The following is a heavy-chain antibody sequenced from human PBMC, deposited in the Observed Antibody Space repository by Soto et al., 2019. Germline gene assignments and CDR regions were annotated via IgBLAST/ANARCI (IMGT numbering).Heavy chain of an antibody. CDR1: GGSISGYY. Sequence: SETLSLTCTVSGGSISGYYWSWIRQPPGKGLEWIGYVWYDGSTNYNPSLKSRVTISLDTSKNQFSLKLSSVTAADTAVYYCARHVALTGILSWFDPWGQGTLVT. V-gene: IGHV4-59*01. CDR2: VWYDGST. D-gene: IGHD1-20*01. CDR3: ARHVALTGILSWFDP. J-gene: IGHJ5*02.